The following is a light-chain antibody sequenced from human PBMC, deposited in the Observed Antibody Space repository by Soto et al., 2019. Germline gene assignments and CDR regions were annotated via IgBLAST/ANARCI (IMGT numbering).Light chain of an antibody. J-gene: IGKJ4*01. Sequence: EIVLTQSPDTLSLSPGERATLSCRASQTVVTDFLVWYQQKIGQPPRLLIYATSRRATGIPDRFSGSGAGTDFTLTISLLEPEDFAVYYCQQYGGSPRALSFGGGTRVESK. CDR3: QQYGGSPRALS. V-gene: IGKV3-20*01. CDR1: QTVVTDF. CDR2: ATS.